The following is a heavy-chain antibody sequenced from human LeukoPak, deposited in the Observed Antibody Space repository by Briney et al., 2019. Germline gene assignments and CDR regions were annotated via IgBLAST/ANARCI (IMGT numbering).Heavy chain of an antibody. CDR1: GYTFTSHG. CDR2: INPNSGGT. Sequence: GASVKVSCKASGYTFTSHGISWVRQASGQGLERMGWINPNSGGTNYAQKFQGRVTMTRDTSISTAYMELSRLRSDDTAVYYCARGRGATEKRGYYYYGMDVWGQGTTVTVSS. J-gene: IGHJ6*02. V-gene: IGHV1-2*02. D-gene: IGHD1-26*01. CDR3: ARGRGATEKRGYYYYGMDV.